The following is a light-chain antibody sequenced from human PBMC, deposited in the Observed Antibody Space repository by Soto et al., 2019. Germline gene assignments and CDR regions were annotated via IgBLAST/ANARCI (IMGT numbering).Light chain of an antibody. J-gene: IGKJ1*01. V-gene: IGKV1-5*03. Sequence: DIPMTQSPSTVSASVGDRVTITCRASESISSWLAWFQQKPGKAPKLLIQKASILESGVPSRFSGSESGTEFTLTISSLQPDDFATYFCQQYSAKWTFGQGTKVEIK. CDR1: ESISSW. CDR2: KAS. CDR3: QQYSAKWT.